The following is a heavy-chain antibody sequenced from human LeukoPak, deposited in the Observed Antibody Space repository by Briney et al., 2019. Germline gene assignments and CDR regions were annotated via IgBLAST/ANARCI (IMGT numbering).Heavy chain of an antibody. D-gene: IGHD1-26*01. J-gene: IGHJ4*02. CDR3: ARGSRSGFDY. CDR1: GFTVSSSY. CDR2: IYSGGTT. V-gene: IGHV3-53*01. Sequence: GGSLRLSCAASGFTVSSSYMNWVRQAPGKGLEWVSVIYSGGTTYYADSVKGRFTISRDNSKNTLYLQMNSLRAEDTAVYYCARGSRSGFDYWGQGTLVTVSS.